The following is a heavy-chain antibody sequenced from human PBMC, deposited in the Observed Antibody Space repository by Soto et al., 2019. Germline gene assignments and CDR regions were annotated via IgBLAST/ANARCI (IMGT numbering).Heavy chain of an antibody. V-gene: IGHV4-34*01. CDR1: GGSFSGYY. CDR2: INHSGST. Sequence: SETLSLTCAVYGGSFSGYYWSWIRQPPGKGLEWIGEINHSGSTNYNPSLKSRVTISVDTSKDQFSLKLSSVTAADTAVYYCARPTRQWLGLRYYYGMDVWGQGTTVTVS. D-gene: IGHD6-19*01. J-gene: IGHJ6*02. CDR3: ARPTRQWLGLRYYYGMDV.